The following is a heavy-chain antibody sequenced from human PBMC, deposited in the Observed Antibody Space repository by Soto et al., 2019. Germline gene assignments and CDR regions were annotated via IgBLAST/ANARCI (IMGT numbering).Heavy chain of an antibody. Sequence: PGGPLRLSCAASGFTLSTYSLNWVRQAPREGLEWLSYISGSSNTIYYADSVKGRFTISRDNAKNSLYLQMNSLRDEDTAVYFCARGFDLQYGMDVWGQGTTVTVYS. CDR3: ARGFDLQYGMDV. CDR1: GFTLSTYS. V-gene: IGHV3-48*02. J-gene: IGHJ6*02. CDR2: ISGSSNTI. D-gene: IGHD3-10*01.